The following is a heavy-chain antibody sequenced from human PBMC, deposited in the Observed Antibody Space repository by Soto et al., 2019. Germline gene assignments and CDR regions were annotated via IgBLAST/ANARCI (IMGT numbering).Heavy chain of an antibody. J-gene: IGHJ4*02. Sequence: TGGSLRLSCAASGFTFTTAWFNWVRQAPGKGLEWVGRIKSKNDGGTTDYAAPVKDRFTISKDDSRNTLYLQMNSLKIEDTAVYYCARDHGTSASGVLIKATDYWGLGTLVTVSS. V-gene: IGHV3-15*07. D-gene: IGHD3-3*01. CDR1: GFTFTTAW. CDR3: ARDHGTSASGVLIKATDY. CDR2: IKSKNDGGTT.